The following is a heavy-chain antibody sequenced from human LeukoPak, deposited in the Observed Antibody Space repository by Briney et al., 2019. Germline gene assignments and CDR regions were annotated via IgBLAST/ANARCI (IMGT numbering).Heavy chain of an antibody. CDR2: IRGSGSNT. D-gene: IGHD3-3*01. Sequence: PGGSLRLSCAASGSTFNMYAMAWVRQAPGQGLERVSVIRGSGSNTSYAGSVQARFTISRDNSEKKLYLEMNRLISEATAMYYVSRCQLFWSGYYLSSGQGTQVT. CDR3: SRCQLFWSGYYLS. J-gene: IGHJ5*01. CDR1: GSTFNMYA. V-gene: IGHV3-23*01.